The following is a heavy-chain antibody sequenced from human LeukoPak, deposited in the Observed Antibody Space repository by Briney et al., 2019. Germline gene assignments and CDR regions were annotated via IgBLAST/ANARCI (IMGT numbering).Heavy chain of an antibody. Sequence: GGSLRLSCAASGFSFSNFAMSWVRQAPGKGLEWVAAITDSAISTYYADSGKGRFTISRDDSANTLFLQMGSLRAEDMAVYYCTRRAAADTFYSDYWGQGILVTVSS. V-gene: IGHV3-23*01. D-gene: IGHD6-13*01. CDR1: GFSFSNFA. CDR2: ITDSAIST. J-gene: IGHJ4*02. CDR3: TRRAAADTFYSDY.